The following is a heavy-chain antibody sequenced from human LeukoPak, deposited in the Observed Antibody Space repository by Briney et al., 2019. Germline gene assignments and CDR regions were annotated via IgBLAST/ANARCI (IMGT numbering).Heavy chain of an antibody. D-gene: IGHD4-23*01. Sequence: GASVKVSCKVSGYTLTELSMHWVRQAPGKGLEWMGGFDPEDGETIYAQKFQGRVTITAVESMSTVYMELSSLRFEDTAVYYCARGWLAEATVVTPYNYWGQGTLVTVSS. CDR2: FDPEDGET. V-gene: IGHV1-24*01. J-gene: IGHJ4*02. CDR3: ARGWLAEATVVTPYNY. CDR1: GYTLTELS.